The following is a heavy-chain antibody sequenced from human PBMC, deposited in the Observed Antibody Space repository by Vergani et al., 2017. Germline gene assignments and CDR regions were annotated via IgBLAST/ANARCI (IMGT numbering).Heavy chain of an antibody. CDR2: IYYSGST. CDR1: GGSISSSSYY. V-gene: IGHV4-31*03. J-gene: IGHJ5*02. D-gene: IGHD3-3*02. CDR3: ARDHFVRSGSGFYPKFDP. Sequence: QLQLEESGPGLVKPSETLSLTCTVSGGSISSSSYYWGWIRQPPGKGLEWIGYIYYSGSTYYNPSLKRRVTISVDTSKNQFSLKLSSVTAADTAVYYCARDHFVRSGSGFYPKFDPWGQGTLVTVSS.